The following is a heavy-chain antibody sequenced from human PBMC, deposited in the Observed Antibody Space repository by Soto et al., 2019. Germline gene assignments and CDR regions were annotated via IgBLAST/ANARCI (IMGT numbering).Heavy chain of an antibody. Sequence: ASVKVSCKASGYTFTSYDINWVRQATGQGLEWMGWMNPNSGNTGYAQKFQGRVTTTRNTSISTAYMELSSLRSEDTAVYYCARALRRLYCSGGSCYRRDWFDPWGQGTLVTVSS. V-gene: IGHV1-8*01. CDR2: MNPNSGNT. CDR1: GYTFTSYD. CDR3: ARALRRLYCSGGSCYRRDWFDP. J-gene: IGHJ5*02. D-gene: IGHD2-15*01.